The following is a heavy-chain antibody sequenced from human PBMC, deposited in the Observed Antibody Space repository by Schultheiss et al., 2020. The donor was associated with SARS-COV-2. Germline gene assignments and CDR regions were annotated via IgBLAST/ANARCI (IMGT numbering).Heavy chain of an antibody. CDR2: IYHSGST. D-gene: IGHD3-16*02. Sequence: SETLSLTCTVSGGSISSGDYYWSWIRQPPGKGLEWIGYIYHSGSTYYNPSLKSRVTISVDTSKNQFSLKLSSVTAADTAVYYCARVVSYYYYGMDVWGQGTTVTVSS. CDR1: GGSISSGDYY. CDR3: ARVVSYYYYGMDV. V-gene: IGHV4-30-4*01. J-gene: IGHJ6*02.